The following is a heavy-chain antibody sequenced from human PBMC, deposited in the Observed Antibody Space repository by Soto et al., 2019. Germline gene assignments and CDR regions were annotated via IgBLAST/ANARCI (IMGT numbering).Heavy chain of an antibody. CDR1: RFTLSNYG. V-gene: IGHV3-30*18. D-gene: IGHD2-21*01. CDR3: AKEMVVNPFDH. CDR2: ISSDGGTA. J-gene: IGHJ4*02. Sequence: PGGSLRLSCAVSRFTLSNYGMSWVRQAPGKGLEWVAVISSDGGTAHYADSVRGRFTVSRDNSKNTIYLQMNSLRTEDTALYYCAKEMVVNPFDHWGQGTLVTVSS.